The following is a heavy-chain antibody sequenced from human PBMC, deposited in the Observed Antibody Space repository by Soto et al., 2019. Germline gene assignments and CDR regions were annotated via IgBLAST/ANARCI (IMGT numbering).Heavy chain of an antibody. D-gene: IGHD2-2*02. CDR1: GGSISSYY. J-gene: IGHJ5*02. V-gene: IGHV4-59*08. Sequence: QVQLQESGPGLVKPSETLSLTCTVSGGSISSYYWSWIRQPPGKGLEWIGYIYYSGSTNYNPSLKSRXXIXVXXSKNQCSLKLSSVTAADTAVYYCARRAIPYNWFDPWGQGTLVTVSS. CDR3: ARRAIPYNWFDP. CDR2: IYYSGST.